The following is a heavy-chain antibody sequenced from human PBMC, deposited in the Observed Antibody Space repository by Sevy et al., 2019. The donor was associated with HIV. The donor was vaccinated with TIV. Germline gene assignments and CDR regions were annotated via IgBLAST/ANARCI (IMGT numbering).Heavy chain of an antibody. D-gene: IGHD6-13*01. Sequence: ETLSLTCTVSGGSISSYYWSWIRQPPGKGLEWIGYIYYSGSTNYNPSLKSRVTISVDTSKNQFPRKLSSVTAADTAVYYCARLDLAAAGNYYFDYWGQGTLVTVSS. CDR2: IYYSGST. CDR1: GGSISSYY. CDR3: ARLDLAAAGNYYFDY. V-gene: IGHV4-59*01. J-gene: IGHJ4*02.